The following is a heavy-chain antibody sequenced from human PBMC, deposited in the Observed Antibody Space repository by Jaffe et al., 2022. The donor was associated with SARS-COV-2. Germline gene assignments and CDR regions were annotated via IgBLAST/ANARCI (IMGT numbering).Heavy chain of an antibody. D-gene: IGHD6-13*01. CDR3: ARASSSWFGAFDI. CDR2: ISYDGSNK. CDR1: GFTFSSYA. Sequence: QVQLVESGGGVVQPGRSLRLSCAASGFTFSSYAMHWVRQAPGKGLEWVAVISYDGSNKYYADSVKGRFTISRDNSKNTLYLQMNSLRAEDTAVYYCARASSSWFGAFDIWGQGTMVTVSS. J-gene: IGHJ3*02. V-gene: IGHV3-30*04.